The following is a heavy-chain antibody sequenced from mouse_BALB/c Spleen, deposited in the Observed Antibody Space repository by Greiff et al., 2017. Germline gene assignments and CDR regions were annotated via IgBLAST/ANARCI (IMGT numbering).Heavy chain of an antibody. CDR3: ARQNYRYDGFAY. D-gene: IGHD2-14*01. CDR2: ISSGGGST. Sequence: EVQVVESGGGLVKPGGSLKLSCAASGFAFSSYDMSWVRQTPEKRLEWVAYISSGGGSTYYPDTVKGRFTISRDNAKNTLYLQMSSLKSEDTAMYYCARQNYRYDGFAYWGQGTLVTVSA. CDR1: GFAFSSYD. V-gene: IGHV5-12-1*01. J-gene: IGHJ3*01.